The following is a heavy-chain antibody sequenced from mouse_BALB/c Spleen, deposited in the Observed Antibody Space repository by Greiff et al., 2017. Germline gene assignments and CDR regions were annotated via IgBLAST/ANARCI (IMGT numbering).Heavy chain of an antibody. CDR1: GYSITSDYA. Sequence: VQLKESGPGLVKPSQSLSLTCTVTGYSITSDYAWNWIRQFPGNKLEWMGYISYSGSTSYNPSLKSRISITRDTSKNQFFLQLNSVTTEDTATYYCARLDGNYWYFDVWGAGTTVTVSS. CDR3: ARLDGNYWYFDV. D-gene: IGHD2-1*01. V-gene: IGHV3-2*02. J-gene: IGHJ1*01. CDR2: ISYSGST.